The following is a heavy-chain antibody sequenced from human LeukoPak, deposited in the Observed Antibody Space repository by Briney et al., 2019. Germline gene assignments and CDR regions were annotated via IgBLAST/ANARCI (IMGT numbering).Heavy chain of an antibody. V-gene: IGHV4-39*01. CDR2: IYYSGST. Sequence: SETLSLTCTVSGGSISSSSYYWGWIRQPPGKGLEWIGSIYYSGSTYYNPSLKSRVTISVDTSKNQFSLKLSPVTAADTAVYYCAGLDYDFWSGYYANNWFDPWGQGTLVTVSS. D-gene: IGHD3-3*01. CDR1: GGSISSSSYY. J-gene: IGHJ5*02. CDR3: AGLDYDFWSGYYANNWFDP.